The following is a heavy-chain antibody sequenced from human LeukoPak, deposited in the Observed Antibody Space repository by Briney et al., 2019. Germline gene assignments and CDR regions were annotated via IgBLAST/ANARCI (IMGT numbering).Heavy chain of an antibody. J-gene: IGHJ4*02. D-gene: IGHD3-10*01. CDR2: IRYDGSTK. Sequence: GGSLRLSCAASGFTFSSYGMHWVRQAPGKGLEWVAFIRYDGSTKYYADSVKGRFTISRDNSKNTLYLQMGSLRAEDMAVYYCARGEDYYGSGSYYDYWGQGTLVTVSS. V-gene: IGHV3-30*02. CDR3: ARGEDYYGSGSYYDY. CDR1: GFTFSSYG.